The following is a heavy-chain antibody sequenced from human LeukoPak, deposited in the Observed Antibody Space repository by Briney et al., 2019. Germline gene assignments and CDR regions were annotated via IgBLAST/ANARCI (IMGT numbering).Heavy chain of an antibody. CDR3: ARHATTVTTLSAFDI. Sequence: GGSLRLSCAASGFTFSSYSMNWVRQAPGKGLEWVSSISTSSSYIYYADSVTGRFTISRDNAKNSLYLEMNSLRAEDTAVYYCARHATTVTTLSAFDIWGQGTMVTDSS. D-gene: IGHD4-17*01. J-gene: IGHJ3*02. CDR2: ISTSSSYI. V-gene: IGHV3-21*01. CDR1: GFTFSSYS.